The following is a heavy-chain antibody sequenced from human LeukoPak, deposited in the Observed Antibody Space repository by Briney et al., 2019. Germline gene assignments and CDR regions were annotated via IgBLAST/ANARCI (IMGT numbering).Heavy chain of an antibody. Sequence: KTSETLSLTCAVYGGSFSGYYWSWIRQPPGKGLEWIGEINHSGSTNYNPSLKSRVTISVDTSKNQFSLKLSSVTAADTAVYYCASRSGYSRAFDIWSQGTMVTASS. D-gene: IGHD3-3*01. CDR1: GGSFSGYY. CDR3: ASRSGYSRAFDI. V-gene: IGHV4-34*01. CDR2: INHSGST. J-gene: IGHJ3*02.